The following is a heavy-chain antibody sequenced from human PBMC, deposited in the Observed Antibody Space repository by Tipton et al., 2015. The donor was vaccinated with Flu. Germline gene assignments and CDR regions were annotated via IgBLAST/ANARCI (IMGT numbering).Heavy chain of an antibody. D-gene: IGHD3-16*01. CDR3: ARGFIRLCDY. J-gene: IGHJ4*02. V-gene: IGHV3-74*01. CDR2: ITTDGSRT. CDR1: GFSFSDYW. Sequence: SLRLSCAGSGFSFSDYWMHWVRQAPGEGLVWVSGITTDGSRTTYADSVKGRFTISRDNAKNTLFLQMNSLRAEDTAVYYCARGFIRLCDYWGQGALVIVS.